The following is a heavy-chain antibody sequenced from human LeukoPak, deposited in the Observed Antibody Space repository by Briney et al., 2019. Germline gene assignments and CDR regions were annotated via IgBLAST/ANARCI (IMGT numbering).Heavy chain of an antibody. CDR1: GFTFSSYS. CDR3: AKDKGRVVVVITCDY. D-gene: IGHD3-22*01. CDR2: ISSSSSTI. J-gene: IGHJ4*02. Sequence: GGSLRLSCAASGFTFSSYSMTWVRQAPGKGLEWVSYISSSSSTIYYADSVKGRFTISRDNSKNTLYLQMNSLRAEDTAVYYCAKDKGRVVVVITCDYWGQGTLVTVSS. V-gene: IGHV3-48*01.